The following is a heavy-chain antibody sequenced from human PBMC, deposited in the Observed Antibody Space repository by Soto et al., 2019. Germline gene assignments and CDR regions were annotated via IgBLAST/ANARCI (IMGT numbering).Heavy chain of an antibody. V-gene: IGHV3-33*01. CDR1: GFTFSSYG. D-gene: IGHD6-25*01. J-gene: IGHJ6*03. CDR2: IWYDGSNK. CDR3: ARALERPSAYYYYYYMDV. Sequence: PGGSLRLSYAASGFTFSSYGMHWVRQAPGKGLEWVAVIWYDGSNKYYADSVKGRFTISRDNSKNTLYLQMNSLRAEDTAVYYCARALERPSAYYYYYYMDVWGKGTTVTVSS.